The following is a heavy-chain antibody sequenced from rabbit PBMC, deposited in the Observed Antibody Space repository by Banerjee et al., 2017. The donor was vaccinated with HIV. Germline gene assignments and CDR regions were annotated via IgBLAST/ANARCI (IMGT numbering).Heavy chain of an antibody. CDR3: ARGSDYGGAGLDL. CDR2: IYNGDGRT. CDR1: GFTLNSYW. Sequence: QSLEESGGDLVKPGASLTLTCTASGFTLNSYWMCWVRQAPGKGLELIACIYNGDGRTAYASWAKGRFTISKTSSTTVTLQMTTLTAADTATYFCARGSDYGGAGLDLWGPGTLVTVS. D-gene: IGHD2-1*01. J-gene: IGHJ3*01. V-gene: IGHV1S40*01.